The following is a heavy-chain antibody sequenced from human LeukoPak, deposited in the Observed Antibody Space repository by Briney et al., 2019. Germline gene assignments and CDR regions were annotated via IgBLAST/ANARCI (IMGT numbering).Heavy chain of an antibody. CDR1: GFTFSSYG. D-gene: IGHD6-19*01. CDR2: ISYDESNK. CDR3: ARRSGIAVAGAFDY. V-gene: IGHV3-30*03. J-gene: IGHJ4*02. Sequence: GGSLRLSCAASGFTFSSYGMHWVRQAPGKGLEWVAFISYDESNKYYADSVKGRFTISRDNSKSTLFLQMNSLRAEDTAVYYCARRSGIAVAGAFDYWGQGTLVTVSS.